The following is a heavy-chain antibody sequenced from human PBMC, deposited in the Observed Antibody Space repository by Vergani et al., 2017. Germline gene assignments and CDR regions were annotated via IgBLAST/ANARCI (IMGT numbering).Heavy chain of an antibody. CDR3: AKVSSDFWSGQGAFDI. D-gene: IGHD3-3*01. Sequence: QVQLVESGGGVVQPGRSLRLSCAASGVTFSRYGMHWVRQAPGKGLEWVAVISYDGSNKYYADSVKGRFTISRDNSKNTLYLQMNSLRAEDTAVYYCAKVSSDFWSGQGAFDIWGQGTMVTVSS. J-gene: IGHJ3*02. CDR1: GVTFSRYG. CDR2: ISYDGSNK. V-gene: IGHV3-30*18.